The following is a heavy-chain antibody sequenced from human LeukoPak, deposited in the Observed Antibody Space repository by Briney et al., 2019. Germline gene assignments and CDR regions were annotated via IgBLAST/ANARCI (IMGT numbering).Heavy chain of an antibody. V-gene: IGHV3-30*18. CDR3: AKDRFITMVRGVPDY. CDR1: GFTFSSYA. J-gene: IGHJ4*02. D-gene: IGHD3-10*01. Sequence: GGSLRLSCVASGFTFSSYAMNWVRQAPGKGLEWVAVIPYDGSNKYYADSVKGRFTISRDNSKNTLYLQMNSLRAEDTAVYYCAKDRFITMVRGVPDYWGQGTLVTVSS. CDR2: IPYDGSNK.